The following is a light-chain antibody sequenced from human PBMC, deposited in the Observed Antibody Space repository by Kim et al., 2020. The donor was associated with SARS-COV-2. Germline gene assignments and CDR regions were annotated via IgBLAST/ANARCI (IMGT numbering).Light chain of an antibody. Sequence: SLSASVGDRVTITCQASHDISNFLSWYQQKPGKAPKLLIFGASDLDVGVPSRFSGSGSGTHFSFTITSLQPDDFATYYCQQYDSYPFTFGGGTKVDIK. V-gene: IGKV1-33*01. CDR3: QQYDSYPFT. CDR1: HDISNF. CDR2: GAS. J-gene: IGKJ4*01.